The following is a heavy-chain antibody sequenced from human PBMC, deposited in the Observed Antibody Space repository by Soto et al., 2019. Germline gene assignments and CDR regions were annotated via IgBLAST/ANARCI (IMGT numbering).Heavy chain of an antibody. CDR1: GYTLTELS. Sequence: ASVKVSCKVSGYTLTELSMHWVRQAPGQGLEWMGGIIPIFGTANYAQKFQGRVTITADESTSTAYMELSSLRSEDTAVYYCARGWIVGAPRFDYWGQGPLVTVSS. CDR3: ARGWIVGAPRFDY. CDR2: IIPIFGTA. V-gene: IGHV1-69*13. J-gene: IGHJ4*02. D-gene: IGHD1-26*01.